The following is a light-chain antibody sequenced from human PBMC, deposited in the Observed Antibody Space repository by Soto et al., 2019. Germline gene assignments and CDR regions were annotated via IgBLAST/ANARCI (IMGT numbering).Light chain of an antibody. CDR1: SSDVGGYNY. Sequence: QSALTQPASVSGSPGQSITISCTGTSSDVGGYNYVSWYQQHPGKAPKLMICDVSDRPSGISNRFSGSKSGNTASLTISGFQAEDEADYYCNSYTTSSTYVFGTGTKLTVL. J-gene: IGLJ1*01. CDR2: DVS. V-gene: IGLV2-14*01. CDR3: NSYTTSSTYV.